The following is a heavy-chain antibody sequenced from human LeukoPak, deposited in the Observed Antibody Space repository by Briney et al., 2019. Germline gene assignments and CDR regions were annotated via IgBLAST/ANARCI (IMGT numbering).Heavy chain of an antibody. CDR2: INPNSGGT. CDR1: GYTFTGYY. D-gene: IGHD3-22*01. V-gene: IGHV1-2*02. Sequence: ASVKVSCKASGYTFTGYYMHWVRQAPGQGLEWMGWINPNSGGTNYAQKFQGRVTMTRDTSISTAYMELSRLRSDDTAVYYCARDRYYYDSSGYPRPAEYFQHWGQGTLVTVSS. J-gene: IGHJ1*01. CDR3: ARDRYYYDSSGYPRPAEYFQH.